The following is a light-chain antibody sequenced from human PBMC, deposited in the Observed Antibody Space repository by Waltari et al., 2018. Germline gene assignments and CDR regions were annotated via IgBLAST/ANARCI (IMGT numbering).Light chain of an antibody. Sequence: DLVMTQSPDSLAVSVGERATINFKSRQSVLYSSNNKNYLAWYQQKPGQPPKLLIYWASTRESGVPDRFSGSGSGTDFTLTISSLQAEDVAVYYCQQYYSTPYTFGQGTKLEIK. J-gene: IGKJ2*01. CDR2: WAS. CDR1: QSVLYSSNNKNY. CDR3: QQYYSTPYT. V-gene: IGKV4-1*01.